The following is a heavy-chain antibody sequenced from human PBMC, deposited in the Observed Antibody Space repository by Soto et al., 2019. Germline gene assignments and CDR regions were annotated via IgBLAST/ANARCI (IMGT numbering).Heavy chain of an antibody. J-gene: IGHJ4*02. Sequence: QVQLVQSGAEVKKPGASVKVSCKASGYTFTSYGISWVRQAPGQGLEWMGWISAYNGNTNYAQKRQGRVTMPTDTSTSTGYMGLRGLRSDDTDVYYCARVYRITMVRGELSEYWGQGTLGTVSS. D-gene: IGHD3-10*01. CDR2: ISAYNGNT. CDR3: ARVYRITMVRGELSEY. V-gene: IGHV1-18*01. CDR1: GYTFTSYG.